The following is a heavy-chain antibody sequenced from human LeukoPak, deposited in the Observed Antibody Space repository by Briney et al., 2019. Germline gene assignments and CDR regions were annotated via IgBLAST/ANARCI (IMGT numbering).Heavy chain of an antibody. CDR1: GFTVSNNY. Sequence: PGGSLRLSCAASGFTVSNNYMNWVRQAPGKGLEWVSLIYSGGRTYYADSVKARFTIFRDDSKNSLYLQMNSLRDEDRAVYYCARDRAGDGGHFYYWGQGTLVTVSS. CDR2: IYSGGRT. CDR3: ARDRAGDGGHFYY. V-gene: IGHV3-66*01. J-gene: IGHJ4*02. D-gene: IGHD4-17*01.